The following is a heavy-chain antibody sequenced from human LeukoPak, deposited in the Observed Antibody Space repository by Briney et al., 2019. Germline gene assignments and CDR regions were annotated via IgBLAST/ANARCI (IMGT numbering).Heavy chain of an antibody. V-gene: IGHV1-2*06. CDR2: ITPNSGGT. CDR3: ARDLIYGDYAFDI. D-gene: IGHD4-17*01. J-gene: IGHJ3*02. CDR1: GYTFTGYY. Sequence: GASLKVSCKASGYTFTGYYMHWVRQAPGQGLEWVGRITPNSGGTNYAQKFQGRVTMTRDTSISTAYMELSRLRSDDTAVYYCARDLIYGDYAFDIWGQGTMVTVSS.